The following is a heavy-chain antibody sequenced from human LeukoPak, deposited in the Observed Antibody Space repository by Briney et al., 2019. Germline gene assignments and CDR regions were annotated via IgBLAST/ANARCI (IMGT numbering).Heavy chain of an antibody. V-gene: IGHV3-23*01. J-gene: IGHJ4*02. Sequence: GGSLRLSCAASGFTFSSYWMSWVRQAPGKGLEWVSAISGSGGRTYYADSVKGRFTISRDNSKNMLYLQMNSLRAEDTAVYYCAKDYTSGSSGWYSYFDYWGQGTLVTVSS. CDR3: AKDYTSGSSGWYSYFDY. CDR2: ISGSGGRT. CDR1: GFTFSSYW. D-gene: IGHD6-19*01.